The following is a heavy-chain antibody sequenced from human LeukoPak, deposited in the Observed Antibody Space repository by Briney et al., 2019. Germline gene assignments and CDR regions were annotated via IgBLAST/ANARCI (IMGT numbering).Heavy chain of an antibody. CDR1: GFTFSPYA. J-gene: IGHJ4*02. V-gene: IGHV3-23*01. D-gene: IGHD6-13*01. Sequence: GGSLRLSCAASGFTFSPYAMDWVRQAPGKGLQWVSAFSRRGTTHYADSVKGRFTISRDNSKNEVYLQMNSLRIDDTGIYYCAREQAGTSGWYTLDYWGQGTVVTVSS. CDR3: AREQAGTSGWYTLDY. CDR2: FSRRGTT.